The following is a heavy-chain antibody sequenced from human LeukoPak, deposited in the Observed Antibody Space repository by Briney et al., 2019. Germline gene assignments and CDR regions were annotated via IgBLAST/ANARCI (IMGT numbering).Heavy chain of an antibody. J-gene: IGHJ4*02. CDR3: ARDRGGWYVGERHSDY. CDR2: ISSSSSYI. D-gene: IGHD6-19*01. V-gene: IGHV3-21*01. CDR1: GFTFSSYS. Sequence: GGSLRLSCAASGFTFSSYSMNWARQAPGKGLEWVSSISSSSSYIYYADSVKGRFTISRDNAKNSLYLQMNSLRAEDTAVYYCARDRGGWYVGERHSDYWGQGTLVTVSS.